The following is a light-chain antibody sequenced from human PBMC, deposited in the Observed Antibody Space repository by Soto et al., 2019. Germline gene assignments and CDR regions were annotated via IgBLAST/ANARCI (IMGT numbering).Light chain of an antibody. CDR1: QALSNA. J-gene: IGKJ1*01. CDR3: LQHNDYPDA. V-gene: IGKV1-17*01. Sequence: DIQMTQSPSSLSASVVDRVTISCRASQALSNAVGWYLQKPGKYPTRLLYVASRLESRVPSRFSGSGFGTEFAPTVSRLQPEDFAADDCLQHNDYPDAFGQGNRVEIK. CDR2: VAS.